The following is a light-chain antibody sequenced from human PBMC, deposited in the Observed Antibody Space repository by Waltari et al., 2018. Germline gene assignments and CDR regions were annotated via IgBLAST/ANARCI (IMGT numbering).Light chain of an antibody. Sequence: AIRITQSPSSLSASTGDRVTITCRASQGISSYLAWYQQKPGKAPKFLIYAASTLQSGVPSRFNGSGSGTDFTLTISCLQSEDFASYYCQQYYSHPPTFGQGTKVENK. CDR1: QGISSY. J-gene: IGKJ1*01. CDR2: AAS. V-gene: IGKV1-8*01. CDR3: QQYYSHPPT.